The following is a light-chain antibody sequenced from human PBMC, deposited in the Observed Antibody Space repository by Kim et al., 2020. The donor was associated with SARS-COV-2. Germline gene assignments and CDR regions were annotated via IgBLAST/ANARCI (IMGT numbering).Light chain of an antibody. CDR2: SNN. Sequence: ELTQPPSASGTPGQRVTISCSGSSSHIGINTVNWYQQLPGTAPKLLIYSNNQRPSGVPDRFSGSKSGTSASLAISGLQSEDEADYYCAAWHDSLKGLVFGGGTQLTVL. CDR1: SSHIGINT. J-gene: IGLJ2*01. V-gene: IGLV1-44*01. CDR3: AAWHDSLKGLV.